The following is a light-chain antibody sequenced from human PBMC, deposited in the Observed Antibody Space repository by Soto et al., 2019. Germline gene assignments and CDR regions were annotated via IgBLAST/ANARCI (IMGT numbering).Light chain of an antibody. J-gene: IGKJ1*01. V-gene: IGKV3D-15*01. CDR3: QQYNNWPQGT. Sequence: EIVMTQSPATLSVSPGERATLSCRASQSVSSNLAWYQQKPGQAPRLLIYGASTRATGIPARFSGSGSGTEFTLTISSLQSEDFAVYYCQQYNNWPQGTLVQGTKGDIK. CDR1: QSVSSN. CDR2: GAS.